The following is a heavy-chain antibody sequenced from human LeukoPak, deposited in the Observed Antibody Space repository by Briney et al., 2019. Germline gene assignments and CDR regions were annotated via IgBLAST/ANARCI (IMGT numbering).Heavy chain of an antibody. V-gene: IGHV1-46*01. CDR2: INPSGGTT. CDR1: GYTFTSYY. CDR3: ARFAVHRRLAVNGQFGLDY. D-gene: IGHD6-19*01. J-gene: IGHJ4*02. Sequence: ASVKVSCKASGYTFTSYYMHWVRQAPGQGLEWMGGINPSGGTTNYAQKFQGRITMTRDTSTSTVYMELSSLRSEDTAVYYCARFAVHRRLAVNGQFGLDYWGQGTLVTVSS.